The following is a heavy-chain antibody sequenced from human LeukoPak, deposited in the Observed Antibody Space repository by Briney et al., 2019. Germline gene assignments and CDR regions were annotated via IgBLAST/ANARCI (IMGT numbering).Heavy chain of an antibody. CDR2: INPRGGST. Sequence: ASVKVSCNASGYTFTSYGISWVRQAPGQGPEWMGIINPRGGSTDYAQKFQDRITMASDTSTSTVYMELKSLKSEDTAVYFCARVGATGATADNWGQGTLVTVSS. J-gene: IGHJ4*02. CDR1: GYTFTSYG. D-gene: IGHD2-21*02. CDR3: ARVGATGATADN. V-gene: IGHV1-46*01.